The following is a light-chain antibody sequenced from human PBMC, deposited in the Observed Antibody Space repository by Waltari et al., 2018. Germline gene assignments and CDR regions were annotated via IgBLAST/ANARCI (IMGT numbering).Light chain of an antibody. CDR3: QQTYSTGT. CDR1: QFVHKS. J-gene: IGKJ1*01. Sequence: DIQLSQSPSSLPASIGARVTVTCLARQFVHKSLHWCQHEPGKTPKLLIYAASALQSGVPSIFSGRGAGTEFTLTISNLQPEDVATYYRQQTYSTGTFGQGTKVE. V-gene: IGKV1-39*01. CDR2: AAS.